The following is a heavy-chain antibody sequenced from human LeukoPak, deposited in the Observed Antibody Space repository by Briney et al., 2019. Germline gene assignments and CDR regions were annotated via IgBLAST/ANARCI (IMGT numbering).Heavy chain of an antibody. Sequence: ASVKVSCKASGGTFSSYAISWVRQAPGQGLEWMGGIIPIFGTANYAQKFQGRVTITADESTSTAYMELSSLRSEDTAVYYCARDWQEDIFGVVNDAFDIWGRGTMVTVSS. V-gene: IGHV1-69*13. J-gene: IGHJ3*02. D-gene: IGHD3-3*01. CDR3: ARDWQEDIFGVVNDAFDI. CDR2: IIPIFGTA. CDR1: GGTFSSYA.